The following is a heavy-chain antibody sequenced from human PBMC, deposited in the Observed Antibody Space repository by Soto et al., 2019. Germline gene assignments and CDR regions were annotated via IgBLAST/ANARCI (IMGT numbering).Heavy chain of an antibody. J-gene: IGHJ6*02. CDR3: ARSVSFHYYYYGMDV. Sequence: GASVKVSCKASGYTFTSYGISWVRQAPGQGLEWMGWISAYNGNTNYAQKLQGRVTMTTDTSTSTAYMELRSLRSDDTAVYYCARSVSFHYYYYGMDVWGQGTTVTVSS. CDR2: ISAYNGNT. CDR1: GYTFTSYG. V-gene: IGHV1-18*01. D-gene: IGHD3-10*01.